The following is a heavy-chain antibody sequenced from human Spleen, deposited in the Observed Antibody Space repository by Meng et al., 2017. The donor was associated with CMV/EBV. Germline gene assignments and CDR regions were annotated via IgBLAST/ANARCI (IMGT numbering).Heavy chain of an antibody. V-gene: IGHV1-46*01. Sequence: ASVKVSCKASGYTFTSYYMHWVRQAPGQGLEWMGIINPSGGSTTYAQKFQGRVTMTRDTSTTTVYMELSSLRSDDTAVYYCARDRYYSSSWFAWFDPWGQGTLVTVSS. J-gene: IGHJ5*02. CDR1: GYTFTSYY. D-gene: IGHD6-13*01. CDR3: ARDRYYSSSWFAWFDP. CDR2: INPSGGST.